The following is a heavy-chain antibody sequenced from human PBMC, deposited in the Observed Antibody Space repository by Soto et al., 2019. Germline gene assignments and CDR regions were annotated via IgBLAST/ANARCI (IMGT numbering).Heavy chain of an antibody. D-gene: IGHD3-3*01. V-gene: IGHV3-48*02. CDR2: ISSSSSTI. J-gene: IGHJ4*02. CDR1: GFTFSSYS. CDR3: ARDSGDFWSGYFSYYFDY. Sequence: GGSLRLSCAASGFTFSSYSMNWVRQAPGKGLEWVSYISSSSSTIYYADSVKGRFTISRDNAKNSLYLQMNSLRDEDTAVYYCARDSGDFWSGYFSYYFDYWGQGTLVTVSS.